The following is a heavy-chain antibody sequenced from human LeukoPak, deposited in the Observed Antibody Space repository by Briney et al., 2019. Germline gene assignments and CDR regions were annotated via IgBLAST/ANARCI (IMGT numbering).Heavy chain of an antibody. D-gene: IGHD5-24*01. J-gene: IGHJ4*02. CDR1: GFTPASA. CDR2: IVVHNGHT. CDR3: VADHPNYDY. Sequence: SVKVSCKASGFTPASAVQWVRQARGQRLEWVGWIVVHNGHTNYAQKFQERVTITRDMSTNTDYMELSSLRSEDTAVYYCVADHPNYDYWGQGTLITVSP. V-gene: IGHV1-58*01.